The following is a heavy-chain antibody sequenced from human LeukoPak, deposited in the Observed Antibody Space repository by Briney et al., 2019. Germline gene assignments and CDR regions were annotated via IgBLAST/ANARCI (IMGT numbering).Heavy chain of an antibody. Sequence: SETLSLTCTVSGGSISSSSYYWGWIRQPPGKGLEWIGSIYYSGSTYYNPSLKSRVTISVDTSKNQFSLKLSSVTAADTAVYYCAREHIVVVPAAHYFMFWFDPWGQGTLVTVSS. CDR3: AREHIVVVPAAHYFMFWFDP. J-gene: IGHJ5*02. D-gene: IGHD2-2*01. CDR2: IYYSGST. CDR1: GGSISSSSYY. V-gene: IGHV4-39*01.